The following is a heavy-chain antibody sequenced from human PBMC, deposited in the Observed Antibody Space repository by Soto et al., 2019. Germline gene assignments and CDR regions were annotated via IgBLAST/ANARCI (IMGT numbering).Heavy chain of an antibody. Sequence: EVQLLESGRGLVQPGGSLRLSCAASGFTFSNFAMSWVRQAPGKGLEWVSTVRATGSNTYYADSVKGRFTISRDNSRNTLYLQMNSLRAEDTAIYYCAKHLNSYTSSIDYWGQGTLVTVSS. J-gene: IGHJ4*02. D-gene: IGHD6-6*01. CDR1: GFTFSNFA. CDR2: VRATGSNT. CDR3: AKHLNSYTSSIDY. V-gene: IGHV3-23*01.